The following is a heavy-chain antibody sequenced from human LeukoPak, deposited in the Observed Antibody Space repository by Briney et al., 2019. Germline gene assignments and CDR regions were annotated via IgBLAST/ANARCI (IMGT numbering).Heavy chain of an antibody. Sequence: PGGSLRLSCAASGFTFSSYEMNWVRQAPGKGLEWVSYISSSGSTIYYADSVKGRFTISRDNAKNSLYLQMNSLRAEDTAVYYCARDKRRGAVAVPFDYWGQGTPVTVSS. D-gene: IGHD6-19*01. V-gene: IGHV3-48*03. CDR1: GFTFSSYE. J-gene: IGHJ4*02. CDR2: ISSSGSTI. CDR3: ARDKRRGAVAVPFDY.